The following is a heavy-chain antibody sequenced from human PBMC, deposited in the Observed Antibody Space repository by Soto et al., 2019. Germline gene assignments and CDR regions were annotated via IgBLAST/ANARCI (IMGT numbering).Heavy chain of an antibody. D-gene: IGHD3-22*01. CDR1: GFIFSSDA. CDR3: ARSKYYYDTSDYLDY. J-gene: IGHJ4*02. V-gene: IGHV3-30-3*01. CDR2: ISYHGNDK. Sequence: QVQLVESGGGVVQPGRSLRLSCAASGFIFSSDAMHWVRQAPGKGLEWVAVISYHGNDKYYADSVKGRFTISRDNSKTTLYLQMNSLRAEDTAVYFCARSKYYYDTSDYLDYWGQGTLVTVSS.